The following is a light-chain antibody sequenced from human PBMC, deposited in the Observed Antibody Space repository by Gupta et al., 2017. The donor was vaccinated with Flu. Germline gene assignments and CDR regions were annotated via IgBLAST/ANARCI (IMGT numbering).Light chain of an antibody. J-gene: IGLJ3*02. CDR3: ETWDDRINGLV. CDR2: SNN. Sequence: QSVLIHPPSASGTPGQRVTISCSGRSSNIGSNRVNWYQQLPGTAPKIFIYSNNERPSGVPDRFSGSKSGNSASLAIRGLQSEDEAAYYCETWDDRINGLVFGGGTKLTVL. V-gene: IGLV1-44*01. CDR1: SSNIGSNR.